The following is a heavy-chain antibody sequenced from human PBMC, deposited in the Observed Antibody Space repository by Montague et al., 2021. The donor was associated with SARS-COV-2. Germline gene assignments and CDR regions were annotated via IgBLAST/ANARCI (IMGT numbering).Heavy chain of an antibody. D-gene: IGHD2/OR15-2a*01. V-gene: IGHV3-21*01. CDR1: GFTFSSYS. Sequence: SLRLSCAASGFTFSSYSMDWVRQAPGKGLEWVSSISSSSSYIYYADSVKGRFTISRDNAKNSLYLQMNSLRAEDTAVYCCVSQEGSIYWGQGTLVTVSS. J-gene: IGHJ4*02. CDR2: ISSSSSYI. CDR3: VSQEGSIY.